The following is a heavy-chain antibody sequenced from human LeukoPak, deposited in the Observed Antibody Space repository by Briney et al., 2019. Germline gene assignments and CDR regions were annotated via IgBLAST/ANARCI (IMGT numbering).Heavy chain of an antibody. V-gene: IGHV3-23*01. CDR2: LSGSGGTT. CDR3: AKPVSSLLGAFDI. Sequence: PGGSLRLSCAASGFTFSSYAMSWVRQAPGKGPEWVSALSGSGGTTYYADSVKGRFTISRDNSKNTLYLQMNGLRAEDTAVYYCAKPVSSLLGAFDIWGQGTMVTVSS. CDR1: GFTFSSYA. J-gene: IGHJ3*02. D-gene: IGHD2-8*02.